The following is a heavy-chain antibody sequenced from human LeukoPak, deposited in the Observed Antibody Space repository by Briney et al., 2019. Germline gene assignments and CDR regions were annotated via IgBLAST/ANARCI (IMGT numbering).Heavy chain of an antibody. Sequence: SETLSLTCSVSGDSMSHYYWSWIRQPPGKGLEWIGYIHYLGSTKYNPSLRSRLTISVDTSKSHFSLRLTSVTAADTAIYYCARTGTTFFDYWGQGSLVTVSS. CDR1: GDSMSHYY. D-gene: IGHD1-7*01. CDR2: IHYLGST. CDR3: ARTGTTFFDY. V-gene: IGHV4-59*01. J-gene: IGHJ4*02.